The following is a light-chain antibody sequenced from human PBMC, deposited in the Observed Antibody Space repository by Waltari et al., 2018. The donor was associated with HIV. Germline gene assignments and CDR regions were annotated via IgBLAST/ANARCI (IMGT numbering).Light chain of an antibody. CDR2: GKN. J-gene: IGLJ2*01. CDR3: YTRDSTTNPRV. V-gene: IGLV3-19*01. CDR1: SLSSDY. Sequence: SSELTQDPVVSVALGQTVTITCQGNSLSSDYATWYQHKAGRAPLFVVLGKNSRAQGLPDRFSGANSRNKASLTIIGGQAEDEADYYCYTRDSTTNPRVFGGVTNLTVL.